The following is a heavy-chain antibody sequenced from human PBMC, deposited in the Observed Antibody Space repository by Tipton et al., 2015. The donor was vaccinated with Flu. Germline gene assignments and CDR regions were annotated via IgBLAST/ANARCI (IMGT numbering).Heavy chain of an antibody. D-gene: IGHD3-16*01. CDR2: NYYSGSI. CDR3: AREWGDAFDI. Sequence: TLSLTCTVSGGSISSHYWSWIRQPPGKGLEWIGYNYYSGSISYNPSLKSRVTISVDTSKNQFSLKLSSVTAADTAVYYCAREWGDAFDIWGQGTMVTVSS. V-gene: IGHV4-59*11. CDR1: GGSISSHY. J-gene: IGHJ3*02.